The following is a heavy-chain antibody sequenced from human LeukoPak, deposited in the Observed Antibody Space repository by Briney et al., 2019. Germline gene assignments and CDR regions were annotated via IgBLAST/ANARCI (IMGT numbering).Heavy chain of an antibody. CDR2: IYTSGST. CDR1: GGSISSYY. J-gene: IGHJ6*03. V-gene: IGHV4-4*07. D-gene: IGHD6-13*01. CDR3: ARERSTVDYYYYYMDV. Sequence: PSETLSLTCTVSGGSISSYYWSWIRQPAGKGLEWIGRIYTSGSTNYNPSLKSRVTMSVDTSKNQFSLKLSSVTAADTAVYYCARERSTVDYYYYYMDVWGKGTTVTVSS.